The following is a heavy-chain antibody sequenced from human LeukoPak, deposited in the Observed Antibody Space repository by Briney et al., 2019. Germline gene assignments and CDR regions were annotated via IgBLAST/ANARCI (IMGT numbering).Heavy chain of an antibody. V-gene: IGHV3-23*01. CDR3: AKDRGGYCTGGSCYSALDF. CDR1: GFTFSSYA. CDR2: VSTGGTGS. Sequence: GGSLRLSCAASGFTFSSYAMNWVRQAPGKGLEWVSGVSTGGTGSYYADSVKGRFTISRDNSQGTLVLHMNSLRAEDTAVYYCAKDRGGYCTGGSCYSALDFWAQGTLVTVSS. J-gene: IGHJ4*02. D-gene: IGHD2-15*01.